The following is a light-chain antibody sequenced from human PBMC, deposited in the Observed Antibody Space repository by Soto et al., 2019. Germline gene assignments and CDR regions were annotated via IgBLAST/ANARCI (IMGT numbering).Light chain of an antibody. J-gene: IGLJ2*01. V-gene: IGLV1-44*01. CDR3: AAWDDSLNGVV. CDR2: TNN. Sequence: QSVLTQPPSASGTPGQRVTISCSGSNSNIGRNTVNWYRQLPGTAPELLIYTNNQRPSGVPDRFSGSKSGTSASLAISGLQSEDEADYYCAAWDDSLNGVVFGGGTKLTVL. CDR1: NSNIGRNT.